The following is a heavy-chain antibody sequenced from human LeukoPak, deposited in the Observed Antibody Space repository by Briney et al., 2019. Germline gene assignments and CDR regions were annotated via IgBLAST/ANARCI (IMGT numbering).Heavy chain of an antibody. CDR1: GGSISSYY. Sequence: PSETLSLTCTVSGGSISSYYWSWIRQPPGKGLEWIGYIYYSGSTNYNPSLKSRVTISVDTSKNQFSLKLSSVTAADTAVYYCASLSIVGEWFDPWGQGTLVTVSS. CDR2: IYYSGST. J-gene: IGHJ5*02. CDR3: ASLSIVGEWFDP. V-gene: IGHV4-59*01. D-gene: IGHD2-15*01.